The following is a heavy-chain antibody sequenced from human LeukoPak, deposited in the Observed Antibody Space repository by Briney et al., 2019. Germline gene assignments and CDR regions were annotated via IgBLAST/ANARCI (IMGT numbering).Heavy chain of an antibody. CDR2: ISYDGSNK. V-gene: IGHV3-30*18. J-gene: IGHJ3*02. CDR1: GFTFSSYG. Sequence: GGSLRPSCAASGFTFSSYGMHWVRQAPGKGLEWVAVISYDGSNKYYADSVKGRFTISRDNSKNTLYLQMNSLRAEDTAVYYCAKFWGVGVPHAFDIWGQGTMVTVSS. CDR3: AKFWGVGVPHAFDI. D-gene: IGHD3-16*01.